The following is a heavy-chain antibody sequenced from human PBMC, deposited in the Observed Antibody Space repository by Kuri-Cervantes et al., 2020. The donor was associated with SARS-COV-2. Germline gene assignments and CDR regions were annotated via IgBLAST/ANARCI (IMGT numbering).Heavy chain of an antibody. D-gene: IGHD2-15*01. CDR3: ARLLPGPVDY. V-gene: IGHV4-4*07. J-gene: IGHJ4*02. Sequence: GSLRLSCTVSGGSISSYYWRWIRQPAGKGLEWIGRIYTSGSTNYNPSLKRRVTISVDTSKNQFSLKLSSVTAADTAVYYCARLLPGPVDYWGQGTLVTVSS. CDR1: GGSISSYY. CDR2: IYTSGST.